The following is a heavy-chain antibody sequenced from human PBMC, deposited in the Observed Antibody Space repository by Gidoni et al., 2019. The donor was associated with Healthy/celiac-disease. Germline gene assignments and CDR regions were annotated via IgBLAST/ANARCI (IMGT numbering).Heavy chain of an antibody. CDR3: AAEVLEGATGVIDY. CDR2: IVVGSGNT. J-gene: IGHJ4*02. D-gene: IGHD1-26*01. Sequence: QMQLVQSGPEVKKPGTSVKVSCQASGFTFTSSAVQWVRQARGQRLEWIGWIVVGSGNTNYAQKFQERVTITRDMSTSTAYMELSSLRSEDTAVYYCAAEVLEGATGVIDYWGQGTLVTVSS. V-gene: IGHV1-58*01. CDR1: GFTFTSSA.